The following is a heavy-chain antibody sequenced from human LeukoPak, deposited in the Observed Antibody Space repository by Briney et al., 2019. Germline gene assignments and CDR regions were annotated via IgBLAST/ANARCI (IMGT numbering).Heavy chain of an antibody. CDR2: IYYSGST. Sequence: SETLSLTCTVSGGSISSYYWSWTRQPPGKGLEWIGYIYYSGSTNYNPSLKSRVTISVDTSKNQFSLKLSSVTAADTAVYCCARGGSGYDYVSFDYWGQGTLVTVSS. CDR1: GGSISSYY. V-gene: IGHV4-59*01. CDR3: ARGGSGYDYVSFDY. D-gene: IGHD5-12*01. J-gene: IGHJ4*02.